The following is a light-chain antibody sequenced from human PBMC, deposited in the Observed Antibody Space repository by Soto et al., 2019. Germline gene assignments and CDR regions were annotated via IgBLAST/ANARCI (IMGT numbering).Light chain of an antibody. CDR1: QTISSW. V-gene: IGKV1-5*01. Sequence: TQMTQSPSTLSASVRDRVTITCRASQTISSWLAWYQQKPGKAPKLLIYDASSLESGVPSRFSGSGSGTDFTLTISRLEPEDFAVYYCQQYGSLSWTFGQGTKVDIK. CDR3: QQYGSLSWT. CDR2: DAS. J-gene: IGKJ1*01.